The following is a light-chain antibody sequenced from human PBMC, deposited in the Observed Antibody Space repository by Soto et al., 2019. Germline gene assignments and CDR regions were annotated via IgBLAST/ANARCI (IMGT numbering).Light chain of an antibody. Sequence: DIQMTQSPSSLSASVGDRVTITCRASQSISSYLNWYQQKPGKAPKLLIYAASSLQGGVPSRFSGSGSGTDFTLNISSLQPEDFATYYCQQSYSTPPYTFGQGTKLEIK. V-gene: IGKV1-39*01. CDR1: QSISSY. J-gene: IGKJ2*01. CDR3: QQSYSTPPYT. CDR2: AAS.